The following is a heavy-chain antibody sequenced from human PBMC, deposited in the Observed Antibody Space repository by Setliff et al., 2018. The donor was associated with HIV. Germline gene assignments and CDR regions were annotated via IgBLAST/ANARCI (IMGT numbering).Heavy chain of an antibody. J-gene: IGHJ4*02. D-gene: IGHD4-17*01. CDR2: INTDSGNP. CDR3: ARDDYANTDLDY. Sequence: ASVKVSCKASGYTFTDYGINWVRQAPGQGLEWMGWINTDSGNPTYARGFAGRFVFSFDTPVSTAYLQITSLKAEDTAVYFCARDDYANTDLDYWGPGTLVTVSS. CDR1: GYTFTDYG. V-gene: IGHV7-4-1*02.